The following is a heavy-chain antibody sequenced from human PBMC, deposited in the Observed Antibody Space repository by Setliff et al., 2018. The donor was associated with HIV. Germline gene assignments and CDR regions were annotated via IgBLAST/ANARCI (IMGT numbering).Heavy chain of an antibody. CDR3: ARHGITKIVVATPDTIDY. CDR1: GGSISSSNYY. CDR2: IYYSGNT. V-gene: IGHV4-39*01. D-gene: IGHD3-22*01. Sequence: ETLSLTCTVSGGSISSSNYYWGWIRQPPGKGLEWIGSIYYSGNTYYNPSPKSRVTIPVDTSKNQFSLKLTSVTAADTAVYYCARHGITKIVVATPDTIDYWGQGTLVTVSS. J-gene: IGHJ4*02.